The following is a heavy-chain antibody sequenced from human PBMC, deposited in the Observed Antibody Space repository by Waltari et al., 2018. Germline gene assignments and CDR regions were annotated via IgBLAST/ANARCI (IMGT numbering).Heavy chain of an antibody. CDR2: FDPEDSET. CDR1: GYTLTELS. D-gene: IGHD2-15*01. V-gene: IGHV1-24*01. CDR3: ATEYCSGGSCYTMYFQH. J-gene: IGHJ1*01. Sequence: QVQLVQSGAEVKKPGASVKVSCKVSGYTLTELSMHWVRQAPGRGLEWMGGFDPEDSETSYAQKFQGRVTMTEDTSTDTAYMELSSLRSEDTAVYYCATEYCSGGSCYTMYFQHWGQGTLVTVSS.